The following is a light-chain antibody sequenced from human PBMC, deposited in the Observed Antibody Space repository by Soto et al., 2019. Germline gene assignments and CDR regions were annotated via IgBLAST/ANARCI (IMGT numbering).Light chain of an antibody. J-gene: IGLJ1*01. Sequence: QSALTQPASVSGSPGQSITISCAGTSSDVGNYNLVSWYQQHPGKAPQLMIYESTKRPSGVSNRFSGSKSGNTASLTISGLQAEDEADYYCCSYAGTRTLVFGTGTKLTVL. V-gene: IGLV2-23*01. CDR3: CSYAGTRTLV. CDR1: SSDVGNYNL. CDR2: EST.